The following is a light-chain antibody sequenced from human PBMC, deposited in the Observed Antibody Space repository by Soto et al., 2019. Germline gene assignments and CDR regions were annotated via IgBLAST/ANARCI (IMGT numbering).Light chain of an antibody. Sequence: DIEMTQSPSTLSASVGDRVTITCRASQSISSWLDWYQKKPGKAPKLLIYKSSSLYSGFPSRFSGRRSRTKLTLTSSSLQPDNFATYNCQQYNNYPWTFGQGTKVEIK. CDR3: QQYNNYPWT. V-gene: IGKV1-5*03. J-gene: IGKJ1*01. CDR2: KSS. CDR1: QSISSW.